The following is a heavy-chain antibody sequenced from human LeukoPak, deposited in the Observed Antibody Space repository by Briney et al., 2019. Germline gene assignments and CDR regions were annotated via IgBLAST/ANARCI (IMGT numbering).Heavy chain of an antibody. J-gene: IGHJ4*02. Sequence: PSETLSLTCTVSGGSISSYYWSWIRQPPGKGLEWIGYIYYSGSTNYNPSLKSRVTISVDTSKNQFSLKLSSVTAADTAVYYCARYVVVTAYFDYWGQGTLVTASS. D-gene: IGHD2-21*02. V-gene: IGHV4-59*01. CDR2: IYYSGST. CDR3: ARYVVVTAYFDY. CDR1: GGSISSYY.